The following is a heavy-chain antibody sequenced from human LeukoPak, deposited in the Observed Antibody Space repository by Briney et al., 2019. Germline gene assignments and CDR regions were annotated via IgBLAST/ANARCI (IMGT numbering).Heavy chain of an antibody. CDR2: ISSSSSYI. CDR1: GSTFSSYS. Sequence: GGSLRLSCAASGSTFSSYSMNWVRQAPGKGLEWVSSISSSSSYIYYADSVKGRFTISRDNAKNSLYLQMNSLRAEDTAVYYCARERPHQIPNDYWGQGTLVTVSS. J-gene: IGHJ4*02. D-gene: IGHD6-25*01. CDR3: ARERPHQIPNDY. V-gene: IGHV3-21*01.